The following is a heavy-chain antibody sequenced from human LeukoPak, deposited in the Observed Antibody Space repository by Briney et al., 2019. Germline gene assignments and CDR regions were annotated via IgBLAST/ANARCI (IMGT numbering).Heavy chain of an antibody. CDR2: IIPILGIA. CDR1: GGTFSSYA. J-gene: IGHJ4*02. D-gene: IGHD2-2*01. CDR3: ARDRVVIPAAFDY. Sequence: SVKVSCKASGGTFSSYAISWVRQAPGQRLGWMVRIIPILGIANYAQKFQGRVKITADKSTSTAYMELSRLRSDDTAVYYCARDRVVIPAAFDYWGQGTLVTVSS. V-gene: IGHV1-69*04.